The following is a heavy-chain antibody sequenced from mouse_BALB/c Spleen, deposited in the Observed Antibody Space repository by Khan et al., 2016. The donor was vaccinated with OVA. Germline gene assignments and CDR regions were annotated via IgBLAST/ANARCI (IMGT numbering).Heavy chain of an antibody. D-gene: IGHD2-14*01. CDR3: ARPYRYDGRAWFAY. J-gene: IGHJ3*01. Sequence: EVQLQESGGGLVQPGGSLKPSCAASGFDFSRYWMSWVRQAPGKGLEWIGEINSDSSTINYTPSLKDKFIISRDNAKNTLYLQMSKVRSEDTALYYCARPYRYDGRAWFAYWGQGTLVTVSA. CDR2: INSDSSTI. V-gene: IGHV4-1*02. CDR1: GFDFSRYW.